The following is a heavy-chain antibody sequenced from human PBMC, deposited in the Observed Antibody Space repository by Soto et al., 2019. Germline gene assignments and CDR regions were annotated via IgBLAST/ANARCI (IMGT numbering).Heavy chain of an antibody. V-gene: IGHV1-24*01. D-gene: IGHD3-22*01. Sequence: GASVKVSCKVSGYTLTELSMHWVRQAPGKGPEWMGGFDPEDGETIYAQKFQGRVTMTEDTSTDTAYMELSSLRSEDTAVYYCATDPKWIWDSSGYSLDYWGQGTLVTVSS. CDR2: FDPEDGET. J-gene: IGHJ4*02. CDR3: ATDPKWIWDSSGYSLDY. CDR1: GYTLTELS.